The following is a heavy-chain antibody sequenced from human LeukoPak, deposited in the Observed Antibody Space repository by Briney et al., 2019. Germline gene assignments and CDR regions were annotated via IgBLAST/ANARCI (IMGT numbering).Heavy chain of an antibody. J-gene: IGHJ4*02. V-gene: IGHV3-74*01. CDR2: IRSDGSTT. D-gene: IGHD1-26*01. CDR3: ARDSAVGATCFDY. Sequence: GGSLRLSCAASGFTFSRYWMHWVRQAPGKGLVWVSCIRSDGSTTSIADSAKGRFTISRDNSKNTLYLQMNSLRAEDTAVYYCARDSAVGATCFDYWGQGTLVTVSS. CDR1: GFTFSRYW.